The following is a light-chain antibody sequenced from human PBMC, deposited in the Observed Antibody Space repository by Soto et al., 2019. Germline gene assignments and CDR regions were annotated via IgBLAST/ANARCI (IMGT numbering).Light chain of an antibody. Sequence: EIVLTQSPGTLSLSPGERATLSCRASQSVSSSYLDWYQQKPGQAPRLLIYGASSRATGIPDRFSGSGSGTDFTLTISRLEPEDFAVYYCQQYGSSRTWTFGQGTKVDIK. V-gene: IGKV3-20*01. CDR3: QQYGSSRTWT. CDR1: QSVSSSY. J-gene: IGKJ1*01. CDR2: GAS.